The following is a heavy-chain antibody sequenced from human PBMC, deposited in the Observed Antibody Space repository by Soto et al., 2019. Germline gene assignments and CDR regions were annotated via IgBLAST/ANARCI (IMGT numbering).Heavy chain of an antibody. CDR1: GFTFSNHA. CDR2: ISGSGGTI. J-gene: IGHJ6*02. D-gene: IGHD4-4*01. Sequence: EVQLLESGGGLVQPGGSLRVSCAAAGFTFSNHAMSWVRQAPGKGLEWVSTISGSGGTIYYADSVKGRFTISRDNSKNAQWLQMNSMRAEDTALYYGAKGSSNIRPYGMDVWGQGTTVTVSS. CDR3: AKGSSNIRPYGMDV. V-gene: IGHV3-23*01.